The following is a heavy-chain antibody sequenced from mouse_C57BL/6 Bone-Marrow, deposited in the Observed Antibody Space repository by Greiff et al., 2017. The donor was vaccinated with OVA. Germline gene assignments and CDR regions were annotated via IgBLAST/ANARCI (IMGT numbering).Heavy chain of an antibody. CDR2: IDPSDSNT. J-gene: IGHJ2*01. CDR3: ARWHYGSSVFDY. Sequence: QVQLQQSGAELVMPGASVKLSCKASGYTFTNYWMHWVKQRPGQGLGWIGDIDPSDSNTNYNQKFKGKSTLTVDKTSSTACMQLSSLTSENSAVYYCARWHYGSSVFDYWGQGTTLTVSS. V-gene: IGHV1-69*01. D-gene: IGHD1-1*01. CDR1: GYTFTNYW.